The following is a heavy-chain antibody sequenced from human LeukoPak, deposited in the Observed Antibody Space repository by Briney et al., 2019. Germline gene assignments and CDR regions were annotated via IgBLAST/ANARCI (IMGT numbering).Heavy chain of an antibody. CDR1: GYTFTSYA. CDR2: INAGNGNT. J-gene: IGHJ4*02. D-gene: IGHD2-15*01. V-gene: IGHV1-3*01. Sequence: ASVKVSCKASGYTFTSYAMHWVRQAPGQRLEWMGWINAGNGNTKYSQKFQGRVTITRDTSASTAYMELSSLRSEDTAVCYCAVGDIVVVVALDYWGQGTLVTVSS. CDR3: AVGDIVVVVALDY.